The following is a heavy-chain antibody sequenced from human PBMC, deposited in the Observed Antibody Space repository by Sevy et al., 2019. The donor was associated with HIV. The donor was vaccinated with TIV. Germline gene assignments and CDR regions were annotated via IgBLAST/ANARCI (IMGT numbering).Heavy chain of an antibody. Sequence: GGSLRLSCAASGFTFSGSALHWVRQASGKGLEWVGRIRMKANSYATAYAASVKGRFTISRDDSKNSAYLQMNSLKTEDTAVYYCTTYLGYCRSTSCHYYFTTGAREPWSPSPQ. CDR1: GFTFSGSA. V-gene: IGHV3-73*01. D-gene: IGHD2-2*03. CDR2: IRMKANSYAT. CDR3: TTYLGYCRSTSCHYYFTT. J-gene: IGHJ4*02.